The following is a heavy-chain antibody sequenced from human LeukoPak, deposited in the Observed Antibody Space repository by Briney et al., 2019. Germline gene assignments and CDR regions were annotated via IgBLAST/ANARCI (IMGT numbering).Heavy chain of an antibody. Sequence: GGSLRLSCAASGFTFSSYWVSWVRQAPGKGLEWVANIKQDGSEKYYVDSVKGRFTISRDNAKNSLYLQMNSLRAEDTAVYYCARDEPGIAAAGSYYYGMDVWGQGTTVTVSS. V-gene: IGHV3-7*05. D-gene: IGHD6-13*01. CDR1: GFTFSSYW. J-gene: IGHJ6*02. CDR3: ARDEPGIAAAGSYYYGMDV. CDR2: IKQDGSEK.